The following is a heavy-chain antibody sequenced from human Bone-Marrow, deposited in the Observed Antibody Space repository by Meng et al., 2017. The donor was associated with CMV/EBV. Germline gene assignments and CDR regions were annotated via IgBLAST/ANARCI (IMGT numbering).Heavy chain of an antibody. Sequence: SETLSLTCTVSGGSVSSGSYYWGWIRQPPGKGLEWIGSIYYSGSTYYNPSLKSRVTISVDTSKNQFSLKLSSVTAADTAVYYCAGYQYYFDYWGQGTLVTVSS. CDR2: IYYSGST. CDR1: GGSVSSGSYY. V-gene: IGHV4-39*07. CDR3: AGYQYYFDY. J-gene: IGHJ4*02. D-gene: IGHD5-18*01.